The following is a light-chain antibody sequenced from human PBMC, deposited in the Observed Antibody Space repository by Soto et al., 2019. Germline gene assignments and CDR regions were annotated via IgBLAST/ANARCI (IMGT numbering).Light chain of an antibody. CDR2: EAS. CDR1: HRDVGGYKH. J-gene: IGLJ1*01. V-gene: IGLV2-14*01. CDR3: SSYTSASNVYI. Sequence: QSVLTQPASVSASPGESITISFIGTHRDVGGYKHVCWYQQHPGKAPKLFLYEASNRPAGFSNRFSGSKSGNTDCLTISGLQADYEADYCCSSYTSASNVYIFGTGRKGPGL.